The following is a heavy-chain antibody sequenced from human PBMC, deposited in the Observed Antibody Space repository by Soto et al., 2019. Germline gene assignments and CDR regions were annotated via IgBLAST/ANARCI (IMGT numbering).Heavy chain of an antibody. CDR3: AVQGNSDYYDQPFDP. D-gene: IGHD3-3*01. Sequence: QVQLVQSGAEVKKPGSSVKVSCKASGGTFSSYAISWVRQAPGQGLEWMGGIIPIFGTANYAQKFQGRVTITADESRXTAYMELSSLRSEDTAVYYCAVQGNSDYYDQPFDPWGQGTLVTVSS. CDR1: GGTFSSYA. J-gene: IGHJ5*02. CDR2: IIPIFGTA. V-gene: IGHV1-69*12.